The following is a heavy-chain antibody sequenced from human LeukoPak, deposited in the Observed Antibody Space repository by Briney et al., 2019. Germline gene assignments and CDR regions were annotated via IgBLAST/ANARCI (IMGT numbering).Heavy chain of an antibody. J-gene: IGHJ3*02. CDR1: GDCVSSNCVA. CDR2: AYSRSKENK. V-gene: IGHV6-1*01. Sequence: SQTLSLTCAISGDCVSSNCVAWNWIRQSPSRGLKWLGRAYSRSKENKDYAISVKSRININTDTSRNQFSLQLNSVTPEDTAVYYCARGINSAFDIWGQRTMVTVSS. D-gene: IGHD5-24*01. CDR3: ARGINSAFDI.